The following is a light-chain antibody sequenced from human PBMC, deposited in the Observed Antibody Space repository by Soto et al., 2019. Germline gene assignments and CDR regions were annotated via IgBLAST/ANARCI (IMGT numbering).Light chain of an antibody. Sequence: ETVLTQSPGTLSLSPGERATLSCRASQSVSSSYLAWYQQKPGQAPRLLIYDASSRATGIPDRFSGSGSGTDFTLTISRLAPEDFAVYYCQQYVRSPPSWTYGQGTKVDIK. J-gene: IGKJ1*01. V-gene: IGKV3-20*01. CDR1: QSVSSSY. CDR2: DAS. CDR3: QQYVRSPPSWT.